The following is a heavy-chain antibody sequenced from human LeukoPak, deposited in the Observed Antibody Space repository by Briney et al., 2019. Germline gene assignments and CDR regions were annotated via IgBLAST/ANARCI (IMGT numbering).Heavy chain of an antibody. CDR3: ASGDYYGSGSYWAPFDY. D-gene: IGHD3-10*01. Sequence: GGSLRLSCAASGFTFSSYSMNWVRQAPGKGLEWVSSISSSSSYIYYADSVKGRFTISRGNAKNSLYLQMNSLRAEDTAVYYCASGDYYGSGSYWAPFDYWGQGTLVTVSS. V-gene: IGHV3-21*01. J-gene: IGHJ4*02. CDR2: ISSSSSYI. CDR1: GFTFSSYS.